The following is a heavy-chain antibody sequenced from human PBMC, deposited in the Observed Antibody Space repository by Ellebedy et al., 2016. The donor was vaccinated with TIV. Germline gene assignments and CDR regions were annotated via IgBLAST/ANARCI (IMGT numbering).Heavy chain of an antibody. CDR1: GYTFTGYY. CDR2: INPNSGGT. CDR3: AGEEKVGATNDAFDL. V-gene: IGHV1-2*02. J-gene: IGHJ3*01. Sequence: AASVKVSCKASGYTFTGYYMHWVRQAPGQGLEWMGWINPNSGGTNYAQKFQGRVTMTRDTSISTAYMELSRLRSDDTAVYYCAGEEKVGATNDAFDLWGQGTMVTVS. D-gene: IGHD1-26*01.